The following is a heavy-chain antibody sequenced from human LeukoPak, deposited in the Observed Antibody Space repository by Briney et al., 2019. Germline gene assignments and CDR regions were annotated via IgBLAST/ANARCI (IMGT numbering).Heavy chain of an antibody. V-gene: IGHV3-23*01. J-gene: IGHJ4*02. CDR2: ISGGGGVT. CDR3: AKDPRVATIEIFDY. Sequence: GGSLRLSCAASGFTFSSYAMSWVRQAPGKGQEWVSSISGGGGVTYYADSVKGRFTISRDNSKNTLYLQMNSLRAEDTAVYYCAKDPRVATIEIFDYWGQGTLVTVSS. CDR1: GFTFSSYA. D-gene: IGHD5-12*01.